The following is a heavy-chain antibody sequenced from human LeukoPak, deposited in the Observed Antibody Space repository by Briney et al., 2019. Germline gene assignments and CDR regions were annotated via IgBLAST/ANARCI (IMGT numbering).Heavy chain of an antibody. V-gene: IGHV4-39*01. CDR3: ATMTTSNWFDP. CDR1: GGYISGSNYY. CDR2: IYYSGST. D-gene: IGHD4-17*01. J-gene: IGHJ5*02. Sequence: SETLSLTCTVSGGYISGSNYYRSWIRQPPGKGLEWTGSIYYSGSTYYNPSLKSRVTISADTSKNQFSLKLNSVTAADTAVYYCATMTTSNWFDPWGQGTLVTVSS.